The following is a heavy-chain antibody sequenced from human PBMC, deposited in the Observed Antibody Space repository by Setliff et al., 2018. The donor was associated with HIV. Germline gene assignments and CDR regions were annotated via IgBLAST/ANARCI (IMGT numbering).Heavy chain of an antibody. CDR3: AADRGDYFELDYPYYHYMDV. Sequence: SVKVTCKASGFTFSGSVVQWVRQARGQRLEWIGRIVVGSGKTDYAQKFQNRVTITRDMSTSTAYMELSSLRSEDTAVYYCAADRGDYFELDYPYYHYMDVWGKGTTVTVSS. CDR2: IVVGSGKT. V-gene: IGHV1-58*01. D-gene: IGHD3-22*01. CDR1: GFTFSGSV. J-gene: IGHJ6*03.